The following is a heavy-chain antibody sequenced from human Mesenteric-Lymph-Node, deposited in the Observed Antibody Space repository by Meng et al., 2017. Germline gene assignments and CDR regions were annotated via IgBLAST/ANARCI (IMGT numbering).Heavy chain of an antibody. J-gene: IGHJ4*02. CDR3: ARGELLWDY. CDR1: GDSISSGEYF. CDR2: MDYRGST. V-gene: IGHV4-30-4*01. D-gene: IGHD2-2*01. Sequence: QWQLQDAGPGLVTPSQTLSLTCTVSGDSISSGEYFWSSIRQPPGKGLEWIGYMDYRGSTFYNPSLKSRVTISVDTSKNQFSLKLSSVTAADTAVYFCARGELLWDYWGQGTLVTVSS.